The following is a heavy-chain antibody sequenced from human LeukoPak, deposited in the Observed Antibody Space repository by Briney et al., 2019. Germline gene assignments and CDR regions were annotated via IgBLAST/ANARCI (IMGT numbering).Heavy chain of an antibody. CDR2: IRSKTDGGTT. CDR1: GFSFNYAW. CDR3: ITSDVGHSGY. V-gene: IGHV3-15*01. D-gene: IGHD6-19*01. Sequence: GGSLRLSCAASGFSFNYAWMSWVRQVPGKGLEWVGRIRSKTDGGTTDYAAPVKGRFTISRDDSENTLFLQMNSLTSEDMGVYYCITSDVGHSGYWGQGVLVTVSS. J-gene: IGHJ4*02.